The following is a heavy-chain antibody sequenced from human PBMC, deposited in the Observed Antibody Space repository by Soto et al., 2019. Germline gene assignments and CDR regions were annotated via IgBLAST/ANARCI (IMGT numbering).Heavy chain of an antibody. J-gene: IGHJ4*02. CDR1: GFTFSSYG. Sequence: LRLSCAASGFTFSSYGMSWVRQAPGKGLEWISAVSGGGGSTYYPDSVKGRFTISRDNSKNTLYLQMNTLRAEDTAVHYCAKVLRVQGIRENWNYFDYWGQGTLVTVSS. D-gene: IGHD1-1*01. CDR3: AKVLRVQGIRENWNYFDY. V-gene: IGHV3-23*01. CDR2: VSGGGGST.